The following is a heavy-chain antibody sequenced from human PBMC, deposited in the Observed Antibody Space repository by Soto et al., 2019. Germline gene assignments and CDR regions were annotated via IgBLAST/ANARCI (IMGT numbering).Heavy chain of an antibody. J-gene: IGHJ6*02. CDR2: IKQDGSEK. CDR1: AFTFSGYW. D-gene: IGHD3-9*01. CDR3: ATEGPFISLAAPGYYSGMDV. Sequence: PGGSLRLSCAASAFTFSGYWMSWVRQAPGKGLEWVASIKQDGSEKYYVDSVKGRFTISRDNAKNSLYLQMNSLRAEDTAVYYCATEGPFISLAAPGYYSGMDVGGQGTTVTVS. V-gene: IGHV3-7*03.